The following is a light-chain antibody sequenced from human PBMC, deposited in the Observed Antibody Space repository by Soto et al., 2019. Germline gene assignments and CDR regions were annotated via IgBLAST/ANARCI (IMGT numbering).Light chain of an antibody. V-gene: IGLV2-14*03. J-gene: IGLJ1*01. CDR1: SSDVGAYNS. Sequence: QSALTQPASVSGSPGQSIAISCTGTSSDVGAYNSVSWYQQHPGRAPKLMIHDVSNRPSGVSNRFSGSKSGNTASLTISGLQAEDEADNYCSSYTSSSTYVFGTGTKLTVL. CDR2: DVS. CDR3: SSYTSSSTYV.